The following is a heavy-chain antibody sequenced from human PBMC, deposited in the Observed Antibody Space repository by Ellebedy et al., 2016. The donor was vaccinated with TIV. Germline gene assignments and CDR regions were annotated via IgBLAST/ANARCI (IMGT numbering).Heavy chain of an antibody. V-gene: IGHV1-18*01. CDR3: ARELRRSVHYDFWSGYSGY. CDR1: GYTFTSYG. Sequence: ASVKVSCXASGYTFTSYGISWVRQAPGQGLEWMGWISAYNGNTNYAQKLQGRVTMTTDTSTSTAYMELRSLRSDDTAVYYCARELRRSVHYDFWSGYSGYWGQGTLVTVSS. J-gene: IGHJ4*02. D-gene: IGHD3-3*01. CDR2: ISAYNGNT.